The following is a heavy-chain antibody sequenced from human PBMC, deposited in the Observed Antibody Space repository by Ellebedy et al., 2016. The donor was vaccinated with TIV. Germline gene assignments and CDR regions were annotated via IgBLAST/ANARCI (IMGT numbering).Heavy chain of an antibody. V-gene: IGHV1-69*13. CDR2: IIAIFGTA. CDR3: ARPLHGYYYDSGGQNGFDY. Sequence: ASVKVSCKASGGTFRSYAISWVRQAPGQGLEWMGGIIAIFGTANYAQKFQGRVTITADESTSTVYMALSSLRSEDTALYYCARPLHGYYYDSGGQNGFDYWGRGTLVTVSS. CDR1: GGTFRSYA. D-gene: IGHD3-22*01. J-gene: IGHJ4*02.